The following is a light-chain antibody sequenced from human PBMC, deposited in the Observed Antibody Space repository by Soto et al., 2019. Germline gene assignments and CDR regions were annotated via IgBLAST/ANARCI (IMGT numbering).Light chain of an antibody. Sequence: EIVMTQSPATLSVSPGERATLSCRASQSVSSNLAWYQQKPGQTPKLLIYVASTRATGIPARFSGSGSGKEFTLTIGSLQSEDVAVYYCQQYNVWPLTFGGGTKVEFK. CDR3: QQYNVWPLT. V-gene: IGKV3-15*01. J-gene: IGKJ4*01. CDR2: VAS. CDR1: QSVSSN.